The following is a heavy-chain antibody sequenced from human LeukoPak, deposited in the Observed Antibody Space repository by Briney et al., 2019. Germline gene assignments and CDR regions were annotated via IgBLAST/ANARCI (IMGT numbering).Heavy chain of an antibody. CDR2: IIPIFGTA. J-gene: IGHJ3*02. V-gene: IGHV1-69*05. Sequence: SVTVSCTASGGTFSSSAISWVRQAPGQGLAWMGRIIPIFGTANYAQKFQGRVTITTDVSTSTAYMELSSLRSEDTAVYYCAKPLIVVAGTSAFDIWGQGTMVTVSS. CDR3: AKPLIVVAGTSAFDI. D-gene: IGHD6-19*01. CDR1: GGTFSSSA.